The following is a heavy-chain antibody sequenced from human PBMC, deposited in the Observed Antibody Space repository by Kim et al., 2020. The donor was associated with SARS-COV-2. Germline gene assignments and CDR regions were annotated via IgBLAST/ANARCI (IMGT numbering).Heavy chain of an antibody. Sequence: GGSLRLSCAASGFTFSGSAVHWVRQASGKGLEWVGRIRSKANSYATTYAASVKGRFTISRDDSKNTAYLQMNSLKTEDTAVYYCKSGQPAGTNSNPQDYWGQGTLVTVSS. J-gene: IGHJ4*02. CDR2: IRSKANSYAT. CDR1: GFTFSGSA. CDR3: KSGQPAGTNSNPQDY. D-gene: IGHD1-1*01. V-gene: IGHV3-73*01.